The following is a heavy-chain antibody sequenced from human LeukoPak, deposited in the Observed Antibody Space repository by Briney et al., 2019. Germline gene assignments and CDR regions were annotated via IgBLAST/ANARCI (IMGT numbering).Heavy chain of an antibody. CDR1: GGSISSSNW. CDR3: ARDIRGRYDFWSGYYSWFDP. D-gene: IGHD3-3*01. J-gene: IGHJ5*02. CDR2: IYHSGST. V-gene: IGHV4-4*02. Sequence: SETLSLTCAVSGGSISSSNWWSWVRQPPGKGLEWIGEIYHSGSTNYNPSLKSRVTISVDTSKNQFSLKLSSVTAADTAVYYCARDIRGRYDFWSGYYSWFDPWGQGTLVTVSS.